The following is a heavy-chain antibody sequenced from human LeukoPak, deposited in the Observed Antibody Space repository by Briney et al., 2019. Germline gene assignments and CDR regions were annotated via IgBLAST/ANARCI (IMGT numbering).Heavy chain of an antibody. V-gene: IGHV3-11*04. J-gene: IGHJ6*02. CDR3: ARGRAPWGSWYGIRTYNYYGMDV. CDR2: ISSSGSTI. D-gene: IGHD6-13*01. Sequence: GGSLRLSCAASGFTFSDYYMSWIRQAPGKGLEWVSYISSSGSTIYYADSVKGRFTISRDNAKNSLYLQMNSLRAEDTAVYYCARGRAPWGSWYGIRTYNYYGMDVWGQGTTVTVSS. CDR1: GFTFSDYY.